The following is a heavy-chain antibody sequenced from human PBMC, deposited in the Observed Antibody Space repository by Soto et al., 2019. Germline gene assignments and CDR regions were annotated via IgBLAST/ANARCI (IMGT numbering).Heavy chain of an antibody. D-gene: IGHD3-3*01. CDR3: ARLAGYYDFWSGYQGGRYYYYGMDV. Sequence: GESLKISCKGSGYSFTSYWISWVRQMPGKGLEWMGRIDPSDSYTNYSPSFQGHVTISADKSISTAYLQWSSLKASDTAMYYCARLAGYYDFWSGYQGGRYYYYGMDVWGQGTTVTVSS. J-gene: IGHJ6*02. V-gene: IGHV5-10-1*01. CDR1: GYSFTSYW. CDR2: IDPSDSYT.